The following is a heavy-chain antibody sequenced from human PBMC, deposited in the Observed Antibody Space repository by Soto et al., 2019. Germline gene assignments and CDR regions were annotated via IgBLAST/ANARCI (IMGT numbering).Heavy chain of an antibody. J-gene: IGHJ6*03. D-gene: IGHD3-10*01. Sequence: SVKVSCKASGGTFSSYTISWVRQAPGQGLEWMGRIIPILGMANYAQKFQGRVTITEDKSTSTAYMELSSLRSEDTAVYYCARDGLYPYYYYYMDVWGKGTKVTVSS. CDR3: ARDGLYPYYYYYMDV. CDR1: GGTFSSYT. V-gene: IGHV1-69*04. CDR2: IIPILGMA.